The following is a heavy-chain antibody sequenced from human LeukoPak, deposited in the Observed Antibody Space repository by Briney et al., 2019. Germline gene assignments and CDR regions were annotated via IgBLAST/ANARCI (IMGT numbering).Heavy chain of an antibody. CDR1: GFTLSSYA. V-gene: IGHV3-23*01. D-gene: IGHD1-1*01. CDR3: AKGTTGDITLVEY. J-gene: IGHJ4*02. CDR2: TSGSGGST. Sequence: PGESLRLSCAASGFTLSSYAMSWVRQAPGKGLEWVSGTSGSGGSTYYGDSVKGRFTISRDNSKNTLYLQMNSLRAEDTAVYYCAKGTTGDITLVEYWGQGTLVTVSS.